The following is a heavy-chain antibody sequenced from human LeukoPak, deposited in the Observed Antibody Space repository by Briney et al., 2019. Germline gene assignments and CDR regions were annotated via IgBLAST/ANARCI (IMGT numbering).Heavy chain of an antibody. CDR2: ISYDGSNK. J-gene: IGHJ4*02. D-gene: IGHD3-22*01. V-gene: IGHV3-30*04. Sequence: GGSLRLSCAASGFTFSSYAKHWVRQAPGKGLEWVAVISYDGSNKYYADSVKGRFTISRDNSKNTLYPQMNSLRAEDTAVYYCARTPDRYYFDYWGQGTLVTVSS. CDR1: GFTFSSYA. CDR3: ARTPDRYYFDY.